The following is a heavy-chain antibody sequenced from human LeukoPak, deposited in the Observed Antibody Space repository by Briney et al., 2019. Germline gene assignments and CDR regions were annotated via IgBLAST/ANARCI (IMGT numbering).Heavy chain of an antibody. J-gene: IGHJ4*02. CDR1: GFTFSNHA. V-gene: IGHV3-23*01. Sequence: GGSLRLSCTASGFTFSNHAMSWVRQPPGKGLEWVSALTGGGVTTYYADSVKGRFTISRDNSENTLYLQMHSLRAEDTAKYYCAKVASLCTSTSCVRGGFDYWGQGTLVTVSS. CDR2: LTGGGVTT. CDR3: AKVASLCTSTSCVRGGFDY. D-gene: IGHD2-2*01.